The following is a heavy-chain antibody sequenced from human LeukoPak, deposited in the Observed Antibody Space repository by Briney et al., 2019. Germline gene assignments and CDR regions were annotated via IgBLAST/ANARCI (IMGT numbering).Heavy chain of an antibody. CDR2: INHSGST. CDR1: GGSFSGYY. J-gene: IGHJ4*02. Sequence: PSETLSLTCAVYGGSFSGYYWSWIRQPPGKGLEWIGEINHSGSTNYNPSLKSRVTISVDTSKNQFSLKLSTVTAADTAVYYCARERVVVPAAMRRKYYFDHWGQGTLVTVSS. CDR3: ARERVVVPAAMRRKYYFDH. V-gene: IGHV4-34*01. D-gene: IGHD2-2*01.